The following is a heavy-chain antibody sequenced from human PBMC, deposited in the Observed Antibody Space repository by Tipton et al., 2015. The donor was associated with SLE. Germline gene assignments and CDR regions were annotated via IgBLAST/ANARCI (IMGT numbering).Heavy chain of an antibody. D-gene: IGHD3-9*01. V-gene: IGHV4-4*01. J-gene: IGHJ3*02. CDR1: GLSMTTRPW. Sequence: TLSLTCSVAGLSMTTRPWWTWVRQPPGKGLEWVGEVHHTGGNNYNPSLRSRVTISMDTSKSQFSLTLKSVTAADTAVYFCASGILTGYAAFDIWGPGTMVTVSS. CDR2: VHHTGGN. CDR3: ASGILTGYAAFDI.